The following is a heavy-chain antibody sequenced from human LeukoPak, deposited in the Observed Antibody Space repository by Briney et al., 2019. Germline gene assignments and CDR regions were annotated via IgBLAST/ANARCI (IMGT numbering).Heavy chain of an antibody. Sequence: GGSLRLSCAASGFTFSSYAMSWVRQAPGKGLEWVSAISRSGVTTYYADSVKGRFTTSRDNSKNTLYLQMNSLRAEDTAVYYCAKTYSSVWGFDYWGQGTLVTVSS. CDR3: AKTYSSVWGFDY. V-gene: IGHV3-23*01. CDR2: ISRSGVTT. D-gene: IGHD6-19*01. J-gene: IGHJ4*02. CDR1: GFTFSSYA.